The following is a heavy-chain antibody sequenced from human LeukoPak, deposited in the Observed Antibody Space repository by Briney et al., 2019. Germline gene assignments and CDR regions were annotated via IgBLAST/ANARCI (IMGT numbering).Heavy chain of an antibody. CDR2: IYTSGTT. V-gene: IGHV4-4*08. J-gene: IGHJ5*01. CDR3: ARTGYNYGWFDS. D-gene: IGHD3-10*01. Sequence: KPSETLSLTCTVSGGSISSYYWSWIRQPPGKGLEWVGYIYTSGTTNYNPSLKSQVTISVDTSKNHFSLKLSSVTAADTAVYYCARTGYNYGWFDSWGQGTLVTVSS. CDR1: GGSISSYY.